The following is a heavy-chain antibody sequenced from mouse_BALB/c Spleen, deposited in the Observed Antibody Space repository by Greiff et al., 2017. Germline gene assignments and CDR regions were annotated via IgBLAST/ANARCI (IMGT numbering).Heavy chain of an antibody. CDR3: ARDRYGNYGAMDY. CDR2: IWAGGST. V-gene: IGHV2-6-7*02. J-gene: IGHJ4*01. D-gene: IGHD2-1*01. CDR1: GFSLTGYG. Sequence: VKLQESGPCLVAPSQSLSITCTVSGFSLTGYGVNWVRQPPGKGLEWLGMIWAGGSTNYNSALMSRLSISKDNSKSQVFLKMNSLQTDDTAMYYCARDRYGNYGAMDYWGQGTSVTVSS.